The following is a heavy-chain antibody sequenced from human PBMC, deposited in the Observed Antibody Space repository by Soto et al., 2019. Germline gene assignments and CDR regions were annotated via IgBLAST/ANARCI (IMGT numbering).Heavy chain of an antibody. J-gene: IGHJ4*02. CDR2: TIPIFGTA. D-gene: IGHD1-26*01. V-gene: IGHV1-69*01. Sequence: QVQLVQSGAEVKKPGSWVKVSCKASGGTFSSYSINWVRQAPGQGLEWMGETIPIFGTANYAQKFQGRVTITADESTSTAYMELSSLRSEDTAVYYCARDGGRHSGGMDYWGQGTLVTVSS. CDR3: ARDGGRHSGGMDY. CDR1: GGTFSSYS.